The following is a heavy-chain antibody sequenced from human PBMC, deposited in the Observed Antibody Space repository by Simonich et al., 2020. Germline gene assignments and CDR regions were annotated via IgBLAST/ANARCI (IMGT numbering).Heavy chain of an antibody. CDR1: GFTFSSYS. CDR3: ARANERDY. V-gene: IGHV3-21*01. Sequence: EVQLVESGGGLVKPGGSLRLSCAASGFTFSSYSMNWVRQAPGKGLEWGSSLSSSSSYRYYADSVKGRFTSSRDNAKNSLYLQMNSLRAEDTAVYYCARANERDYWGQGTLVTVSS. D-gene: IGHD1-1*01. J-gene: IGHJ4*02. CDR2: LSSSSSYR.